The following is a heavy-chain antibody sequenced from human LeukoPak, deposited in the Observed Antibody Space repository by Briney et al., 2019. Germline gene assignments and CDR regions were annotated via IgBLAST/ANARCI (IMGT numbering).Heavy chain of an antibody. Sequence: SETLSLTCTVSGGSISPYYWNWIRQPPGKRLEWIGHIYYSGSPAYNPSLKSRVTMSVDMSKNQLSLEVSSVTAADTAVYYCARTGYTTSWFYFDSWGQGTLVTVSS. CDR1: GGSISPYY. D-gene: IGHD6-13*01. V-gene: IGHV4-59*08. J-gene: IGHJ4*02. CDR2: IYYSGSP. CDR3: ARTGYTTSWFYFDS.